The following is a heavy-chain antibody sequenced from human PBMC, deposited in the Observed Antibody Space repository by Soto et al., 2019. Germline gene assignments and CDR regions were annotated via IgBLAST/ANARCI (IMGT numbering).Heavy chain of an antibody. D-gene: IGHD2-21*02. CDR2: IYPGDSDT. J-gene: IGHJ6*02. CDR3: ARRECGGDCYVKTNYYYYYGMDV. CDR1: GYSVCNYW. V-gene: IGHV5-51*01. Sequence: GAAQKSSCKAPGYSVCNYWVAWVRQMPGKGLEWMGIIYPGDSDTTYSPSFQGQVTISADKSISTAYLQWNSLKASDTAMYYCARRECGGDCYVKTNYYYYYGMDVWGQGTTVTVSS.